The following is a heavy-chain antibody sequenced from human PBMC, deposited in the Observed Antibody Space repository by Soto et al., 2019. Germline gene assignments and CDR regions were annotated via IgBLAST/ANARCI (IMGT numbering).Heavy chain of an antibody. V-gene: IGHV1-3*01. CDR2: INAGNGNT. CDR3: ARRRGDSSGWYLDYFDY. J-gene: IGHJ4*02. Sequence: GASVKVSCKASGYTFTSYAMHWVRQAPGQRLEWMGWINAGNGNTKYSQKFQGRVTITRDTSARTAYMELSSLRSEDTAVYYCARRRGDSSGWYLDYFDYWGQGTLVTVSS. D-gene: IGHD6-19*01. CDR1: GYTFTSYA.